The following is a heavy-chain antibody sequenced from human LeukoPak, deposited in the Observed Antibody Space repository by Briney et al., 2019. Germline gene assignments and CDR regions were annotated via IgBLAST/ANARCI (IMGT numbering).Heavy chain of an antibody. D-gene: IGHD1-1*01. V-gene: IGHV3-30*18. CDR2: ISYDGSNK. Sequence: GGSLRLSCAASGFTFSSCGMHWVRQAPGKGLEWVAVISYDGSNKYYADSVKGRFTISRDNSKNTLYLQMNSLRAEDTAVYYCAKAWRAFDYWGQGTLVTVSS. J-gene: IGHJ4*02. CDR1: GFTFSSCG. CDR3: AKAWRAFDY.